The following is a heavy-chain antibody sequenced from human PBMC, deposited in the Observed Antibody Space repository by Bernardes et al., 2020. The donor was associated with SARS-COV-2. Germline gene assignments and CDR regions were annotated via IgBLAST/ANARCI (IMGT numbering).Heavy chain of an antibody. J-gene: IGHJ2*01. Sequence: SETLSLTCAVYGGSFSGYYWSWIRQPPGKGLEWIGEINHSGSTNYNPSLKSRVTISVDTSKNQFSLKLSSVTAADTAVYYCARGRDTVFSYFDLWGRGTLVTVSS. CDR2: INHSGST. CDR3: ARGRDTVFSYFDL. CDR1: GGSFSGYY. D-gene: IGHD4-17*01. V-gene: IGHV4-34*01.